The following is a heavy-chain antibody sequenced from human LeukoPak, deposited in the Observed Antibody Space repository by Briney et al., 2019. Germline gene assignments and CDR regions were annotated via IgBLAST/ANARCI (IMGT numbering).Heavy chain of an antibody. D-gene: IGHD4-11*01. V-gene: IGHV4-61*02. J-gene: IGHJ6*03. CDR3: ARDPDYSTDYYYYMDV. CDR2: IYTSGST. Sequence: PSQTLSLTCTVSGGSISSGSYYWSWLRQPAGTGLEWIGRIYTSGSTNYNPSLKSRVTISVDTSKNQFSLKLSSVTAADTAVYYCARDPDYSTDYYYYMDVWGKGTTVTVSS. CDR1: GGSISSGSYY.